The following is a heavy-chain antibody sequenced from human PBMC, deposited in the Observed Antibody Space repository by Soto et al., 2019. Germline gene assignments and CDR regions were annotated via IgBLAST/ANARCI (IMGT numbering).Heavy chain of an antibody. CDR1: GGSVSSSY. CDR2: IFYSGST. J-gene: IGHJ5*02. Sequence: TLSLTCTVSGGSVSSSYWSWIRQPPGKGLEWIGYIFYSGSTNHNPSLKSRVTISVDTSKNQFSLKLSSVTAADTAVYYCARGAVNWFDPWGQGTLVTVSS. V-gene: IGHV4-59*02. CDR3: ARGAVNWFDP.